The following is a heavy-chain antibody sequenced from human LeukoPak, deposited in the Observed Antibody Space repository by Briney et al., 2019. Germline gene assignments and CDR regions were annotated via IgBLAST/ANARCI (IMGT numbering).Heavy chain of an antibody. Sequence: GGSQRLSCAVSGFPFSTYFMQGVRGAPDEAVEWVTDIESDGSHIFYVESVKGRFTISRDNSKNTLYLQMNSLRAEDTAVYFCARDRQDTSRHSGAFDIWGQGTMVTVSS. V-gene: IGHV3-30-3*01. CDR3: ARDRQDTSRHSGAFDI. CDR2: IESDGSHI. J-gene: IGHJ3*02. CDR1: GFPFSTYF. D-gene: IGHD2-21*01.